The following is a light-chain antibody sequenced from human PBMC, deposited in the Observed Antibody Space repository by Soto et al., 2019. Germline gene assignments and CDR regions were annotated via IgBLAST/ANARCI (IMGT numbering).Light chain of an antibody. CDR2: IAS. CDR1: QTISRY. CDR3: QQTYSAPWT. Sequence: DIQMTQSPSSLSASVGDRVTISCRASQTISRYLHWYQHKPGKAPNLLIYIASNLQSGVPSRFSASGSGTDFTLTISRLQPEDFATYYCQQTYSAPWTFGQGTKVEIK. J-gene: IGKJ1*01. V-gene: IGKV1-39*01.